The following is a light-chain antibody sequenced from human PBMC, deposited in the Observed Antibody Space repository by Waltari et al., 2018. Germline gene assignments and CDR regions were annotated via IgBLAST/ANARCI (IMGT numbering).Light chain of an antibody. Sequence: QSALTQPASVSASPGPSITISCTGTSRDIGGYNYVSWSQQHPGKAPKLIIYDVNKRPSEVSNRFSGSKSGNTAFLTISGLQAGDEADYYCCSYAGTNTVVFGGGTKLTVL. CDR3: CSYAGTNTVV. V-gene: IGLV2-23*02. J-gene: IGLJ2*01. CDR1: SRDIGGYNY. CDR2: DVN.